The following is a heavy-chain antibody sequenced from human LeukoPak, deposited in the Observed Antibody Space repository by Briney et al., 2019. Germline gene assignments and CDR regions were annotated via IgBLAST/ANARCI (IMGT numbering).Heavy chain of an antibody. D-gene: IGHD5-18*01. J-gene: IGHJ5*02. Sequence: SETLSLTCSVAGGSISTYYWNWIRQTPGKGLEWIGHISNGNTDYNPSLKSRVTISVDTSKNQFSLRLTSVTAADTAVYYCARGKAHSYGHYFDPWGQGALVIVSS. CDR3: ARGKAHSYGHYFDP. CDR1: GGSISTYY. V-gene: IGHV4-59*01. CDR2: ISNGNT.